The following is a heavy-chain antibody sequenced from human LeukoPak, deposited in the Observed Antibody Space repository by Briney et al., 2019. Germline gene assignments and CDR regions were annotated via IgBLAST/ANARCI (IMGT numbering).Heavy chain of an antibody. V-gene: IGHV3-23*01. CDR3: ATLESSGWYFDY. J-gene: IGHJ4*02. Sequence: GGSLRLSCAASGFTFTTYAMRWVRQAPGKGLEWVSGISDSGKSTYYADSVKGRFTISRDNSKNTLYMQINSLRVEDTAVYYCATLESSGWYFDYWDQGTLVTVSS. D-gene: IGHD6-19*01. CDR1: GFTFTTYA. CDR2: ISDSGKST.